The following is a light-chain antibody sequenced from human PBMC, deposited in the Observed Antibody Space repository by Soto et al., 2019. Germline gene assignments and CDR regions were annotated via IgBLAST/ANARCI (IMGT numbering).Light chain of an antibody. CDR2: AAS. Sequence: KMTQSPSSLSASVGARVTITCRARQSLNSYLNWYQQKQGKAAKLLIYAASNLQSGVPSRFSGIGSGTDGTITIGSLQTEDGATYDGQQSYSTPVTFGQGTKVDI. J-gene: IGKJ1*01. CDR1: QSLNSY. V-gene: IGKV1-39*01. CDR3: QQSYSTPVT.